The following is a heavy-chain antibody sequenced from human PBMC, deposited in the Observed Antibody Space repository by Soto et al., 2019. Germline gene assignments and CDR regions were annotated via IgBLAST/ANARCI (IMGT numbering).Heavy chain of an antibody. Sequence: GRSVRICCAASGFTFSSYSMNWVRQAPGKGLEWVSYISSSSSTIYYADSVKGRFTISRDNAKNSLYLQMNSLRDEDTAVYYWARLGYSFGPGRGDYLYAMAGRGQGTTGTVSS. CDR3: ARLGYSFGPGRGDYLYAMAG. CDR2: ISSSSSTI. J-gene: IGHJ6*01. D-gene: IGHD5-18*01. V-gene: IGHV3-48*02. CDR1: GFTFSSYS.